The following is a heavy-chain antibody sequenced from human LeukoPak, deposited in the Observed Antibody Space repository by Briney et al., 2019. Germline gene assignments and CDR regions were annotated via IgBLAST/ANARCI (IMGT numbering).Heavy chain of an antibody. CDR2: ISGSGGST. V-gene: IGHV3-23*01. D-gene: IGHD2-15*01. CDR3: AKAVIVVVVAAINYFDY. CDR1: GFTFSSYA. Sequence: GGSLRLSCAASGFTFSSYATSWVRHAPGKGLEWVSAISGSGGSTYYADCVKGRFTLSRDNYKNTLYLQMNSLRAEDTAVYYCAKAVIVVVVAAINYFDYWGQGTLVTVSS. J-gene: IGHJ4*02.